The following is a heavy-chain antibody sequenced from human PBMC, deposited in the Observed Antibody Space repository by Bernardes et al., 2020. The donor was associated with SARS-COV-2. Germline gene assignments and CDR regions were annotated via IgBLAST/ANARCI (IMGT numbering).Heavy chain of an antibody. Sequence: LSLTCTVSGGSISSYYWSWIRQPPGKGLEWIGYIYYSGSTNYNPSLKSRVTISVDTSKNQFSLKLSSVTAADTAVYYCARSGGYSSSWYPNWFDPWGQGTLVTVSS. D-gene: IGHD6-13*01. CDR3: ARSGGYSSSWYPNWFDP. J-gene: IGHJ5*02. V-gene: IGHV4-59*01. CDR1: GGSISSYY. CDR2: IYYSGST.